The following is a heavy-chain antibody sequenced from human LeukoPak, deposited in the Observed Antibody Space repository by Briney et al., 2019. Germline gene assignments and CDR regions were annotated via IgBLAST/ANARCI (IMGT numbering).Heavy chain of an antibody. CDR3: ARAQTLGYCSSISGYYWFDH. V-gene: IGHV4-4*07. J-gene: IGHJ5*02. CDR1: GDSISSYY. D-gene: IGHD2-2*01. Sequence: SETLSLPYTVSGDSISSYYWSWLRQPAGKGLEWIGRIYTSGSTNYNPSLKSQVTISVDTSKNQFSLKLSSMSAADTAVYYCARAQTLGYCSSISGYYWFDHWGQGTLVTVSS. CDR2: IYTSGST.